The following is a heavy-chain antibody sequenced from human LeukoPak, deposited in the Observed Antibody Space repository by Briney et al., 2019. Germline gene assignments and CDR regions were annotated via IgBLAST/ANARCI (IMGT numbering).Heavy chain of an antibody. Sequence: PSQTLSLTCTVSGGSISSGGYYWSWIRQHPGKGLEWIGYIYYSGSTYYNPSLKSRVTISMDTSKGQLSLKLSSVTAADTAVYYCARKFSKSWCFDYWGQGTLVTVSS. CDR3: ARKFSKSWCFDY. J-gene: IGHJ4*02. V-gene: IGHV4-31*03. CDR2: IYYSGST. D-gene: IGHD6-13*01. CDR1: GGSISSGGYY.